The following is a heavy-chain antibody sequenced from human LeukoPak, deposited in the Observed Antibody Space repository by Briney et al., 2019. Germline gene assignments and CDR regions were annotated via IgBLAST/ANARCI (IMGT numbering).Heavy chain of an antibody. CDR2: INHSGST. D-gene: IGHD6-13*01. J-gene: IGHJ6*02. CDR1: GGSFSGYY. Sequence: SETLSLTCAVYGGSFSGYYWSWIRQPPGKGLEWTGEINHSGSTNYNPSLKSRVTISVDTSKNQFSLKLSSVTAADTAEYYCASITAARQNYYYYYGMDVWGQGTTVTVSS. V-gene: IGHV4-34*01. CDR3: ASITAARQNYYYYYGMDV.